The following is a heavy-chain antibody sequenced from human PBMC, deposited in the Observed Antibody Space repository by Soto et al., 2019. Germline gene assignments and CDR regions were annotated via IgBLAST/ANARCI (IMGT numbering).Heavy chain of an antibody. CDR2: ISGSGGST. V-gene: IGHV3-23*01. Sequence: GGSLRLSCAASGFTFSSYAMSWVRQAPGKGLEWVSAISGSGGSTYYADSVKGRFTISRDNSKNTLYLQMNRLRAEDTAVYYCAKDFLAGAGVFSDAFDIWGRGTMATGSS. CDR1: GFTFSSYA. CDR3: AKDFLAGAGVFSDAFDI. J-gene: IGHJ3*02. D-gene: IGHD6-13*01.